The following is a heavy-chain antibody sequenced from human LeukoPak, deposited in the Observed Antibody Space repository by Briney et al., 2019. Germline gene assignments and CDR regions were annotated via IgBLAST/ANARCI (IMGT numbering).Heavy chain of an antibody. CDR3: AKGMWFGELGHFDY. CDR2: ISYDGSNK. Sequence: PGGSLRLSCAASGFTFSSYAMHWVRQAPGKGLEWVAVISYDGSNKYYADSVKGRFTISRDNSKNTLYLQMNSLRAEDTAVYYCAKGMWFGELGHFDYWGQGTLVTVSS. D-gene: IGHD3-10*01. CDR1: GFTFSSYA. J-gene: IGHJ4*02. V-gene: IGHV3-30-3*01.